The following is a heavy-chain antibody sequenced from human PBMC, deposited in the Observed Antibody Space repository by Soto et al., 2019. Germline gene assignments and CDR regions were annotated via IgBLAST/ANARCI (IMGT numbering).Heavy chain of an antibody. V-gene: IGHV3-30-3*02. Sequence: GGSLRLSCAASGFTFSSYAMHWVRQAPGKGLEWVAVISYDGSNKYYADSVKGRFTISRDNSKNTLYLQMNSLRAEDTAVYYCGNDTAISHHYGMDVWGQGTTVTVSS. CDR2: ISYDGSNK. D-gene: IGHD5-18*01. J-gene: IGHJ6*01. CDR1: GFTFSSYA. CDR3: GNDTAISHHYGMDV.